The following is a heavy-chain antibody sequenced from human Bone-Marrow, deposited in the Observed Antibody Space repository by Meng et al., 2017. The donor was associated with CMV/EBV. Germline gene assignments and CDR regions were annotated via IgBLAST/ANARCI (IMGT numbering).Heavy chain of an antibody. CDR2: ISSSSSTI. J-gene: IGHJ4*02. D-gene: IGHD1-26*01. V-gene: IGHV3-48*04. CDR1: GFTFSAFG. Sequence: GESLKISCAPSGFTFSAFGMNWVRQAPGKGLEWISYISSSSSTIHYADSVKGRFSISRDSVKNSLFLQMNNLTVEDTAVYYCAREDMTFSDAFDSWGQGTLVTVSS. CDR3: AREDMTFSDAFDS.